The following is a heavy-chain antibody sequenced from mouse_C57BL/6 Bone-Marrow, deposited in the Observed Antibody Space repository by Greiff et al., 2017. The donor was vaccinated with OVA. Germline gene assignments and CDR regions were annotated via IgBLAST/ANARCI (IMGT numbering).Heavy chain of an antibody. Sequence: EVQLVESGGGLVQPKGSLKLSCAASGFTFNTYAMHWVRQAPGKGLEWVARIRSKSSNYATYYDDSVKDRFTISRDDSTGMLYLHMNNLKTEDTAMYYCVREGGSCYYGSSPWFAYWGQGTLVTVSA. D-gene: IGHD1-1*01. CDR3: VREGGSCYYGSSPWFAY. CDR1: GFTFNTYA. CDR2: IRSKSSNYAT. V-gene: IGHV10-3*01. J-gene: IGHJ3*01.